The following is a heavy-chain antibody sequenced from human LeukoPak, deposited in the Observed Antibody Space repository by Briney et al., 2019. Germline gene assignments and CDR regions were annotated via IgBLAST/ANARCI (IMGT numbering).Heavy chain of an antibody. CDR3: TTDHLSGYPDY. V-gene: IGHV3-15*01. J-gene: IGHJ4*02. Sequence: GGSLRLSCAASGFTFSSYWMSWVRQAPGKGLGWVGRIKSKTDGGTTDYAAPVKGRFTISRDDSKNTLYLQMNSLKTEDTAVYYCTTDHLSGYPDYWGQGTLVTVSS. CDR2: IKSKTDGGTT. D-gene: IGHD6-13*01. CDR1: GFTFSSYW.